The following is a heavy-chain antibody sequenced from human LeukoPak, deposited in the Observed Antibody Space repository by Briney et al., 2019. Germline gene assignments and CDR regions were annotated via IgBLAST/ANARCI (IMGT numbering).Heavy chain of an antibody. V-gene: IGHV3-43*02. J-gene: IGHJ5*02. CDR2: ISGDGGST. Sequence: GGSLRLSCAASGFTFDDYAMHWVRQAPGKGLEWVSLISGDGGSTYYADSVKGRFTISRDNSKNSLYLQMNSLRTEDTALYYCAKDNPLCYGSGSYGGWFDPWGQGTLVTVSS. CDR3: AKDNPLCYGSGSYGGWFDP. CDR1: GFTFDDYA. D-gene: IGHD3-10*01.